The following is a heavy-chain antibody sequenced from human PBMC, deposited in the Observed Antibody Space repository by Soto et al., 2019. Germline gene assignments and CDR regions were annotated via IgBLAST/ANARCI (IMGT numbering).Heavy chain of an antibody. Sequence: GGSLRLSCTASGFIVSDTYMNWVRQAPGKGLEWVSVISNRGDTHYADSVRGRFSLSRDIADNTLHLQMNNLRVEDTAVYYCAREPRYCRGGSCSITGDAIDIPGQATMVTGSS. J-gene: IGHJ3*02. CDR2: ISNRGDT. V-gene: IGHV3-66*01. D-gene: IGHD2-15*01. CDR3: AREPRYCRGGSCSITGDAIDI. CDR1: GFIVSDTY.